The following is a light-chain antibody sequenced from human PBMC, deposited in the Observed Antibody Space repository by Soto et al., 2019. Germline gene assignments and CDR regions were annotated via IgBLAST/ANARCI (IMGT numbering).Light chain of an antibody. J-gene: IGKJ2*01. CDR3: QQSYITPYT. V-gene: IGKV1-39*01. Sequence: DIQMTQSPSSLSISVGDRVTITCRASQSISSYLNWYQQKPGKAPKLQIYASSNLQSGVPSRFSGTGSGTDFTLTISSLQPEDFATYYCQQSYITPYTFGQGTKLDI. CDR1: QSISSY. CDR2: ASS.